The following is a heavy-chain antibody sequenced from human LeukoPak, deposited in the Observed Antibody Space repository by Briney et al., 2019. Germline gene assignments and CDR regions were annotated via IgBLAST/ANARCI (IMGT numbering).Heavy chain of an antibody. CDR3: ARVGETDDYNYMDV. D-gene: IGHD3-10*01. Sequence: SETLSLTCTVSGGSISSGSYYWSWIRQPAGKGLEWIGRIYTSGSTNYNPSLKSRVTISVDTSKNQFSLKLSSVTAADTAVYYCARVGETDDYNYMDVWGKGTTVTVSS. CDR2: IYTSGST. J-gene: IGHJ6*03. CDR1: GGSISSGSYY. V-gene: IGHV4-61*02.